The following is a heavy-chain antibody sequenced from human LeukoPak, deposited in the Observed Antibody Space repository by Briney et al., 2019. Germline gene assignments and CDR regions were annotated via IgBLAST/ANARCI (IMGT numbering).Heavy chain of an antibody. CDR3: AKTTGRADYSSDGGYYGLDV. CDR2: INSDGRRT. CDR1: GFTLSSYW. D-gene: IGHD4-11*01. Sequence: GSLSLSCAASGFTLSSYWIHWVRQAPGKGLVWVSRINSDGRRTTYADSVKGRFTISRDNAKNTLYLQMNSLRTEDTAVYYCAKTTGRADYSSDGGYYGLDVWGQGTTVTVSS. J-gene: IGHJ6*02. V-gene: IGHV3-74*01.